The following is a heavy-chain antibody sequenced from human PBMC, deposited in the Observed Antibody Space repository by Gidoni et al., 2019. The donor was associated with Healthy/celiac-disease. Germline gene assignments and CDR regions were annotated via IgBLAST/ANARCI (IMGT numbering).Heavy chain of an antibody. V-gene: IGHV1-46*01. CDR3: ARAGSSVRFDY. CDR1: GYTFTSYY. Sequence: QVQLVQSGAEVKKPGASVKVSCKASGYTFTSYYLHWVRQAPGQGLEWMGIINPSGGSTSYAQKFQGRVTMTRDTSTSTVYMELSSLRSEDTAVYYCARAGSSVRFDYWGQGTLVTVSS. J-gene: IGHJ4*02. CDR2: INPSGGST. D-gene: IGHD6-13*01.